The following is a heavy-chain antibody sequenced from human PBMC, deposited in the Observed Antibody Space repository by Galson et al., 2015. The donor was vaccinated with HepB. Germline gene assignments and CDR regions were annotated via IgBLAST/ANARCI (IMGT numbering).Heavy chain of an antibody. CDR3: AGEGETKDCSSSICYNHALDM. CDR2: LYSDERT. V-gene: IGHV3-53*01. Sequence: SLRLSCAASGFSVSSKYMTWVRQAPGKGLEWVSVLYSDERTKYADSVRGRFTISRDNSKNTLYLQMNTLRAEDTAVYYCAGEGETKDCSSSICYNHALDMWGQGTMVTVSS. CDR1: GFSVSSKY. D-gene: IGHD2-2*02. J-gene: IGHJ3*02.